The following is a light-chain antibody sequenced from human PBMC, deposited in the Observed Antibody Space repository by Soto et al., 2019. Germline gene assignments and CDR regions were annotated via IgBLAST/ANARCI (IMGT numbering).Light chain of an antibody. CDR3: SSYTSSSTPVV. Sequence: QSVLTRPASVPRSPGQSITISCTGTSSDVGGYNYVSWYQQHPGKAPKLMIYEVSNRPSGVSNRFSGSKSGNTASLTISGLQAEDEADYYCSSYTSSSTPVVFGGRTKLTVL. V-gene: IGLV2-14*01. CDR2: EVS. J-gene: IGLJ2*01. CDR1: SSDVGGYNY.